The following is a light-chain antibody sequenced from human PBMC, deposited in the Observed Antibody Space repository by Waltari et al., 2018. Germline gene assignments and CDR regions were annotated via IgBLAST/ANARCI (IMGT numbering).Light chain of an antibody. CDR2: DAS. CDR3: QQYRYLPPA. Sequence: DIQMTQSPSSLSASVGDIVTITCQASQDINNLFNWYQQQPGKVPKHLIYDASHLAAGVPSRFTGSGAGTDFTVTISDLQPDDFATYYCQQYRYLPPAFGGGTKVDI. J-gene: IGKJ4*01. V-gene: IGKV1-33*01. CDR1: QDINNL.